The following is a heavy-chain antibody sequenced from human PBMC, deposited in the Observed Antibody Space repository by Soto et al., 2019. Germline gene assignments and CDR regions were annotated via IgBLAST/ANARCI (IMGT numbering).Heavy chain of an antibody. J-gene: IGHJ6*02. CDR2: IILIFGTT. Sequence: QVQLVQSGAEVKKPGSSVKVSCKASGGTFSSYVINWVRQAPGEGLEWMGGIILIFGTTNYAQKFQGRATITADASTRTAYLDLSGLRSEDTAVYYCARGGVVVDLRVKYDYGLDSWGQGTSVTVSS. D-gene: IGHD2-15*01. CDR1: GGTFSSYV. V-gene: IGHV1-69*12. CDR3: ARGGVVVDLRVKYDYGLDS.